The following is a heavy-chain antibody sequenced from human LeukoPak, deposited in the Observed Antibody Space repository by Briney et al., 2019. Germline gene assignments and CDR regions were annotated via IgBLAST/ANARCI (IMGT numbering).Heavy chain of an antibody. V-gene: IGHV7-4-1*02. CDR3: ARGSDYSNYVYYYYMDV. D-gene: IGHD4-11*01. CDR2: INTNTGNP. Sequence: ASVKVSCKASGYTFTSYAMNWVRQAPGQGLEWMGWINTNTGNPTYAQGFTGRFVFSLDTSVSTAYLQISSLKAEDTAVYYCARGSDYSNYVYYYYMDVWGKGTTVTVSS. J-gene: IGHJ6*03. CDR1: GYTFTSYA.